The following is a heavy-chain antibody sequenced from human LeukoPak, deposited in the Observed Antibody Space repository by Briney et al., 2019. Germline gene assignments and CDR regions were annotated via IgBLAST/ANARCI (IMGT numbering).Heavy chain of an antibody. Sequence: PGGSLRLSCVASGFPFSSYWMTWVRQAPGKGLEWVANIKQDGSKKSYVDSVKGRFTISRDNSKNTLYLQMNSLRVEDTAVYYCARSRGVSGYDFAYWGQGTLVTVSS. CDR3: ARSRGVSGYDFAY. J-gene: IGHJ4*02. D-gene: IGHD5-12*01. CDR1: GFPFSSYW. CDR2: IKQDGSKK. V-gene: IGHV3-7*01.